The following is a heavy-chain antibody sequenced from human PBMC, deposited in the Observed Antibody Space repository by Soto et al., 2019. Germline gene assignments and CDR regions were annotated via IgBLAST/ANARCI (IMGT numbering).Heavy chain of an antibody. CDR1: GGSISSYY. CDR2: IYYSGST. V-gene: IGHV4-59*01. CDR3: ARAFCSGGSCYPWYFDL. J-gene: IGHJ2*01. Sequence: QVQLQESGPGLVKPSETLSLTCTVSGGSISSYYWSWIRQPPGKGLEWIGYIYYSGSTNYNPSLKRLVTISVDTSKNQFSLKLSSVTAADTAVYYCARAFCSGGSCYPWYFDLWGRGTLVTVSS. D-gene: IGHD2-15*01.